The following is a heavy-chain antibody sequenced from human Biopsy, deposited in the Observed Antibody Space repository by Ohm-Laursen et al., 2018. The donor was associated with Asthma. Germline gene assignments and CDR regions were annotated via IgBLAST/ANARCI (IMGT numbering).Heavy chain of an antibody. J-gene: IGHJ4*02. D-gene: IGHD3-22*01. CDR3: VRHQYSSSWSTFDY. Sequence: TLSLTCAVSGGSITSSSYYWGWIRQPPGKGMEWIGSMYHSGSPYYHPSLKSRATISVDMSKNRLSLKMSSVTAADTAVYFCVRHQYSSSWSTFDYWGQGALVTVSS. CDR1: GGSITSSSYY. V-gene: IGHV4-39*01. CDR2: MYHSGSP.